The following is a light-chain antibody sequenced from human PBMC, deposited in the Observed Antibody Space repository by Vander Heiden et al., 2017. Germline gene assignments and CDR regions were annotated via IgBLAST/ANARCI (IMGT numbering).Light chain of an antibody. CDR2: DAS. J-gene: IGKJ4*01. V-gene: IGKV3-11*01. CDR3: QQRSNWPSLT. Sequence: EIVLTQTPAILSLSPGEKANLPCRASQSVSSYLAWDQQKPGPAERLLISDASTSASGIPPMFTGSGCGTDFTLTISSRELEDFAVYYCQQRSNWPSLTFGGGTKVEIK. CDR1: QSVSSY.